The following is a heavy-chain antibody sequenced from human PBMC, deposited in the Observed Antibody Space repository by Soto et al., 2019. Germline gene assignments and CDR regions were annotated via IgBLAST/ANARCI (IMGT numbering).Heavy chain of an antibody. D-gene: IGHD3-9*01. Sequence: QVQLVQSGAEVKKPGASVKVSCKASGYTFTSYYMHWVRQAPAQGLEWMGIINPSGGSTSYAQKFQGTATMTRDTATSTVYLELRGLRSEDTAVNCCARAGDYDISTGYPDYGMDACGKGTTVTVSS. J-gene: IGHJ6*04. V-gene: IGHV1-46*01. CDR3: ARAGDYDISTGYPDYGMDA. CDR1: GYTFTSYY. CDR2: INPSGGST.